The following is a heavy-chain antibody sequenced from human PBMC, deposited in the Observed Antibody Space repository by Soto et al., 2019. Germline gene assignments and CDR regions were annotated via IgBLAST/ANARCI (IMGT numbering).Heavy chain of an antibody. J-gene: IGHJ6*02. CDR1: GFTFSSYD. CDR2: ISSSGSTI. CDR3: ARDRSSQLLNVGYYGMAV. V-gene: IGHV3-48*03. Sequence: EVQLVESGGGLVQPGGSLRLSCAASGFTFSSYDMNCVRQAPGKGLEGVSYISSSGSTIYYAYSVKGRFTISRDNAKNSLYLQMHSLSAEDTAVYYWARDRSSQLLNVGYYGMAVWGQGTTVTVSS. D-gene: IGHD2-2*01.